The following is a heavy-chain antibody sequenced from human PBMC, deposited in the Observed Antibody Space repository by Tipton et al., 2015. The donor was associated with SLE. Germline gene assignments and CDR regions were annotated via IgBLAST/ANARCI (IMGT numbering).Heavy chain of an antibody. CDR1: GFTFSSYW. J-gene: IGHJ4*02. Sequence: SLRLSCAASGFTFSSYWMSWVRQAPGKGLEWVANIKQDGSEKYYVDSVRGRFTISRDNAKNPLYLQMNSLRAEDTAVYYCARDQGYGDFDYWGQGTLVTVSS. CDR2: IKQDGSEK. D-gene: IGHD4-17*01. CDR3: ARDQGYGDFDY. V-gene: IGHV3-7*03.